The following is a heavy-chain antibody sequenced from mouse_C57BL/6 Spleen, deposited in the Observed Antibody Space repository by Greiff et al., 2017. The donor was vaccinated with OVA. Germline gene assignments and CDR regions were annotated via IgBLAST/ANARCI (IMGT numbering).Heavy chain of an antibody. CDR1: GYTFTDYY. CDR3: ARYHNYYGSSYAMDY. D-gene: IGHD1-1*01. J-gene: IGHJ4*01. V-gene: IGHV1-19*01. Sequence: VQLQQSGPVLVKPGASVKMSCKASGYTFTDYYMNWVKQSHGKSLEWIGVINPYNGGTSYNQKFKGKATLTVDKSSSTAYMELNSLTSEDSAVYYCARYHNYYGSSYAMDYWGQGTSVTVSS. CDR2: INPYNGGT.